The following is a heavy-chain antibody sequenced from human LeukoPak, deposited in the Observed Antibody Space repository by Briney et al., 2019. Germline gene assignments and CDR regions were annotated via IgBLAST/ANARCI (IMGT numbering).Heavy chain of an antibody. Sequence: WGTLRLTCTASGFTFSSYSRNWVRQAPGKGLEWVSSINTSGSNIYNPSSVKGLITIAKAYANNSPLLQMYVLSAETTVFYYGAKDRSQLLYYDMDFWGQGTTVTVSS. D-gene: IGHD2-2*01. J-gene: IGHJ6*02. CDR1: GFTFSSYS. CDR2: INTSGSNI. V-gene: IGHV3-21*01. CDR3: AKDRSQLLYYDMDF.